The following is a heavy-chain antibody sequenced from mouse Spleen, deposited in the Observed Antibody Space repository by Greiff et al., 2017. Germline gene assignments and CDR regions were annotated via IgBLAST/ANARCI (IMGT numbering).Heavy chain of an antibody. D-gene: IGHD2-5*01. CDR2: IHPNSGST. J-gene: IGHJ4*01. V-gene: IGHV1-64*01. CDR1: GYTFTSYW. CDR3: APYSNYGAMDY. Sequence: QVQLKQPGAELVKPGASVKLSCKASGYTFTSYWMHWVKQRPGQGLEWIGMIHPNSGSTNYNEKFKSKATLTVDKSSSTAYMQLSSLTSEDSAVYYCAPYSNYGAMDYWGQGTSVTVSS.